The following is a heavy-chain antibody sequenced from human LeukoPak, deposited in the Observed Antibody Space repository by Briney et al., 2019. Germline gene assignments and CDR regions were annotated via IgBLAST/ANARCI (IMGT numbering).Heavy chain of an antibody. Sequence: GGSLRLSCAASGFTFTYYSMNWVREAPGKRLEWVANIKQGGSEIYYVDSVKGRFTISRDNAKNSLYLQMNSLRAEDTAVYYCVKGRISEDGLDFWGQGTLVTVSS. V-gene: IGHV3-7*03. CDR3: VKGRISEDGLDF. CDR1: GFTFTYYS. D-gene: IGHD6-13*01. J-gene: IGHJ4*02. CDR2: IKQGGSEI.